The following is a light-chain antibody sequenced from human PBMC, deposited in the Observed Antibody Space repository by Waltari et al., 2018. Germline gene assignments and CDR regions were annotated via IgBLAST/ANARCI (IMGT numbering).Light chain of an antibody. V-gene: IGKV3-15*01. Sequence: ETVMTQSPATLSVSPGGRATLSCRASQSLGTNLAWYQQKPGQAPRLLIYGASSRATGVPARVSGSGSGTDFTLTISSLQSEDFVVYYCQQYNNWPLYTFGQGTKLEI. J-gene: IGKJ2*01. CDR3: QQYNNWPLYT. CDR2: GAS. CDR1: QSLGTN.